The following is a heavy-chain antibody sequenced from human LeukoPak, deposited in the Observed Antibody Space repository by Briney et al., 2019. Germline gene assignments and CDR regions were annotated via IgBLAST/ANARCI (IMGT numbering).Heavy chain of an antibody. CDR2: IWHDGSKQ. D-gene: IGHD6-19*01. J-gene: IGHJ4*02. CDR1: GFTFSGHG. CDR3: AREDSSGWFSAY. V-gene: IGHV3-33*01. Sequence: PGGSLRLSCAASGFTFSGHGMHWIRQAPGKGLEWVAVIWHDGSKQLYADSVKGRFSISRDDSTSTLYLQMNSLRAEDTAVYYCAREDSSGWFSAYWGQGTLVTVSP.